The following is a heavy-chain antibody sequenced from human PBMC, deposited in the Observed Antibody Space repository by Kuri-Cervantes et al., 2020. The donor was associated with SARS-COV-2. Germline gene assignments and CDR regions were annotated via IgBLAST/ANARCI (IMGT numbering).Heavy chain of an antibody. CDR2: IIPIFGTA. J-gene: IGHJ4*02. CDR1: GGTFSSSA. CDR3: AIGAGGATQDCSIDY. Sequence: SVKVSCKASGGTFSSSAISWVRQAPGQGLEWIGRIIPIFGTANYAQKFQARVTITRDDSTSTAYMELSSLRSEDTAVYYCAIGAGGATQDCSIDYWGQGTMVTVSS. V-gene: IGHV1-69*05. D-gene: IGHD2-8*01.